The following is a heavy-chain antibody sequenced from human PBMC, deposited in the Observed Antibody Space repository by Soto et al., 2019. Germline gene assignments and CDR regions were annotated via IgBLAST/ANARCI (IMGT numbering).Heavy chain of an antibody. V-gene: IGHV3-11*01. D-gene: IGHD1-26*01. CDR3: ARVRGSYAVDS. J-gene: IGHJ4*02. CDR2: ISNSGGST. CDR1: GFTFSDYY. Sequence: GGSLRLSCAASGFTFSDYYMSWMRQAPGKGLEWVSYISNSGGSTHYADSVKGRFTISRDNAKNSLHLQMNSLRTEDTALYYCARVRGSYAVDSWGQGTLVTVS.